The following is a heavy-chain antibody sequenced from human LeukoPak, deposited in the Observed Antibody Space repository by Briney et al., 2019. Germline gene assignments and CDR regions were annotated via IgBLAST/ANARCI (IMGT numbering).Heavy chain of an antibody. CDR3: ARRTRSYDILTAYFPAWFDP. D-gene: IGHD3-9*01. CDR2: IYYTWTT. V-gene: IGHV4-39*01. Sequence: SETLSLTCTVSGGSISSNNYYWGWIRQPPGKGLDRIGSIYYTWTTYDNPSLKSRVPISVDTSKNKFSLKLSSVTAADTAVYYCARRTRSYDILTAYFPAWFDPWGQGTLVTVSS. J-gene: IGHJ5*02. CDR1: GGSISSNNYY.